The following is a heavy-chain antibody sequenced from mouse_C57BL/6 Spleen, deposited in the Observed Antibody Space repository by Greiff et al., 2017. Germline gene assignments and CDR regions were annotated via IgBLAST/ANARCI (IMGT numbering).Heavy chain of an antibody. CDR2: IYPRAGST. CDR3: ARITTVVYLYFDV. J-gene: IGHJ1*03. Sequence: QVQLQQSGPELVKPGASVKLSCKASGYTFTSYDINWVKQRPGQGLEWIGWIYPRAGSTKYNEKFKGKATLTVDTSSSTAYMELHSLTSEDSAVYFCARITTVVYLYFDVWGTGTTVTVSS. V-gene: IGHV1-85*01. CDR1: GYTFTSYD. D-gene: IGHD1-1*01.